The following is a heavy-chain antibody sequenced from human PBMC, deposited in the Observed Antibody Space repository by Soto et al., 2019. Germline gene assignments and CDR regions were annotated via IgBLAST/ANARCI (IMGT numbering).Heavy chain of an antibody. V-gene: IGHV3-30-3*01. D-gene: IGHD4-17*01. CDR2: ISYDGSNK. CDR3: ARGPNYDYCDSWYFDL. CDR1: GFTFSSYA. Sequence: QVQLVESGGGVVQPGRSLRLSCAASGFTFSSYAMHWVRQAPGKGLEWVAVISYDGSNKYYAESVKGRFTISRDNYKNSLYLQMNSLRAEDAAVYYCARGPNYDYCDSWYFDLWGRGTLVTVSS. J-gene: IGHJ2*01.